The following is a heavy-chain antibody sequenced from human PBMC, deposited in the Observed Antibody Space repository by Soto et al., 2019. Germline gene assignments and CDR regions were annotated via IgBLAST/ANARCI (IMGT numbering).Heavy chain of an antibody. CDR1: GGSFSGYS. J-gene: IGHJ4*02. CDR3: ARGRKGYSGTWYVD. CDR2: ISHSGSS. Sequence: SETLSLTCAVYGGSFSGYSWSWIRQPPGKGLEWIGEISHSGSSSYNPSLKTRVTISVDTSKNQFSLRLSSVTAADTAVYYCARGRKGYSGTWYVDWGQGTLVTVSS. D-gene: IGHD6-13*01. V-gene: IGHV4-34*01.